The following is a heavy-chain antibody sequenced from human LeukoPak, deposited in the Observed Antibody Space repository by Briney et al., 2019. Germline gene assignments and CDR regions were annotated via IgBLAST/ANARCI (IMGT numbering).Heavy chain of an antibody. J-gene: IGHJ4*02. D-gene: IGHD2-15*01. V-gene: IGHV3-11*01. CDR2: ITSGSTTI. CDR1: GFTFSDYY. CDR3: ARDGGSAVSYYFDY. Sequence: GGSLRLSCAASGFTFSDYYMSWVRQAPGKGLEWISHITSGSTTIYYADSVKGRFTISRDNAKKSLYLEMNSLRVEDTAVYYCARDGGSAVSYYFDYWGQGALVTVTS.